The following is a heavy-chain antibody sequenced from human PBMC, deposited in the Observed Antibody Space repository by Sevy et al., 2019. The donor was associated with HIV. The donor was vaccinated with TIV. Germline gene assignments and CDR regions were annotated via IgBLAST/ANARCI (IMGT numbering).Heavy chain of an antibody. CDR3: AREGSGYYAY. J-gene: IGHJ4*02. D-gene: IGHD3-22*01. Sequence: GGSLRLSCAASGFTFSDYYMSWIRQAPGKGLEWVSYISSSSSYTNYGDSVKGRFTISRDNAKNSLYLQMNSLRAEDTAGYYCAREGSGYYAYWGQGTLVTVSS. CDR2: ISSSSSYT. CDR1: GFTFSDYY. V-gene: IGHV3-11*05.